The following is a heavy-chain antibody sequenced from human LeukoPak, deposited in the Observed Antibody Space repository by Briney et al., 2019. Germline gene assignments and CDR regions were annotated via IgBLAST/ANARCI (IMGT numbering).Heavy chain of an antibody. J-gene: IGHJ6*03. CDR1: GDTFTVYY. V-gene: IGHV1-2*02. CDR3: ARDGWYISYMDV. CDR2: INPNNGGT. Sequence: ASVKVSCKASGDTFTVYYMHWVRQAPGQGLEWMGWINPNNGGTKYAQKFQGRVTMTRDTAISTAYMELTRLRSDDMAVYYCARDGWYISYMDVWGKGTTVTVSS. D-gene: IGHD6-19*01.